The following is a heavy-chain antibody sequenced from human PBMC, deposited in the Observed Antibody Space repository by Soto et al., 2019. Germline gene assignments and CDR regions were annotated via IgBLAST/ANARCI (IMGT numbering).Heavy chain of an antibody. Sequence: ASVKVASTSSGGTFNRYTINWVRQAPGQGLEWMGRIIPIAAIANYTQKFQGRVTITVDKSSTTAYMELSSLRSDDTAVYYCARGSTIVGGAPSGFDPWGQGTLVTVSS. CDR2: IIPIAAIA. CDR3: ARGSTIVGGAPSGFDP. J-gene: IGHJ5*02. CDR1: GGTFNRYT. D-gene: IGHD3-10*01. V-gene: IGHV1-69*02.